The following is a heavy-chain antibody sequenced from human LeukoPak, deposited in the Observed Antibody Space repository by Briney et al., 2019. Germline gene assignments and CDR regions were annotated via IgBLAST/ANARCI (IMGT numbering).Heavy chain of an antibody. D-gene: IGHD5-18*01. CDR1: GFTFSSYT. J-gene: IGHJ4*02. CDR2: LSASSNI. Sequence: PGGSLRLSCAASGFTFSSYTMNWVRQAPGKGLQWVSTLSASSNIHYSESVKGRFTISRDNARNSLYLPFSCLMHQDTAVYYCVRDALHTAHFDYWGQGTLVTVSS. CDR3: VRDALHTAHFDY. V-gene: IGHV3-48*02.